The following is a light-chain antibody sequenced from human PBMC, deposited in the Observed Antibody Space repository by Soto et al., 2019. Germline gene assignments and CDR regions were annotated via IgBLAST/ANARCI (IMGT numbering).Light chain of an antibody. CDR3: KQYGSSGT. V-gene: IGKV3-20*01. J-gene: IGKJ1*01. Sequence: EIVLTQSPGTLSLSPGDRATLSCRASQSVSNNYLAWYQQKPGQAPRLLIYAASNRATGIPDSFSGSGSGTDSTLTISRLEPEDFAVYYCKQYGSSGTXGQGTKVDIK. CDR1: QSVSNNY. CDR2: AAS.